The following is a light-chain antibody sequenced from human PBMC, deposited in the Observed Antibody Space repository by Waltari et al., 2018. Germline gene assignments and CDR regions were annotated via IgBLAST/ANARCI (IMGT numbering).Light chain of an antibody. V-gene: IGKV1-39*01. Sequence: DIQMTQSPSSLSASVGDRVTITCRASQTISKYLNWYQQKPGKAPKSLIYEASNLQDGVPSRFSGSVYATEFTLTISSLQSDDFATYFCQQSYSTPFTFGEGTKVEI. CDR2: EAS. CDR3: QQSYSTPFT. J-gene: IGKJ4*01. CDR1: QTISKY.